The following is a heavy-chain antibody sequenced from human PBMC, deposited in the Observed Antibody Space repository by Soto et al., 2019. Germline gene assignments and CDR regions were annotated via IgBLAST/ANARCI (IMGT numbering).Heavy chain of an antibody. CDR3: ARRWVVGYYYYYYGMDV. CDR1: GGSISSGGYY. J-gene: IGHJ6*02. D-gene: IGHD2-15*01. Sequence: PSETLSLTCTVSGGSISSGGYYWSWIRQHPGKGLEWIGYIYYSGSTYYNPSLKSRVTISVDTSKNQFSLKLSSVTAADTAVYYCARRWVVGYYYYYYGMDVWGQGTTVTVSS. CDR2: IYYSGST. V-gene: IGHV4-31*03.